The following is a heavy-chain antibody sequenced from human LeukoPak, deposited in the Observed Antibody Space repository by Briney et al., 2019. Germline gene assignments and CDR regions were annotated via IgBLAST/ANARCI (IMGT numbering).Heavy chain of an antibody. CDR3: ARSTYYYDSSGYYSPRLAGSGAFDI. CDR1: GGSISSGGYS. J-gene: IGHJ3*02. Sequence: SQTLSLTCAVSGGSISSGGYSWRWIRQPPGKGLEWIGYIYHSGSTYYNPSLKSRVTISVDRSKNQFSLKLSSVTAADTAVYYCARSTYYYDSSGYYSPRLAGSGAFDIWGQGTMVTVSS. D-gene: IGHD3-22*01. CDR2: IYHSGST. V-gene: IGHV4-30-2*01.